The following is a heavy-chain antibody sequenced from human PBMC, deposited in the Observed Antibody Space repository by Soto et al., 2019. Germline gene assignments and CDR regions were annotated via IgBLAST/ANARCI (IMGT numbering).Heavy chain of an antibody. D-gene: IGHD3-22*01. CDR3: ARPGGDYYDSSGYYFEDAFDI. V-gene: IGHV1-46*01. CDR1: GYTFTSYY. Sequence: ASVKVSCKASGYTFTSYYMHWVRQAPGQGLEWMGIINPSGGSTSYAQKFQGRVTMTRDTSTSTVYMEPSSLRSEDTAVYYCARPGGDYYDSSGYYFEDAFDIWGQGTMVTVSS. J-gene: IGHJ3*02. CDR2: INPSGGST.